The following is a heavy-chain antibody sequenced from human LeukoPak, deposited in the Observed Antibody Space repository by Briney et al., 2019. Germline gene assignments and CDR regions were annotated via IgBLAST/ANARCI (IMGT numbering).Heavy chain of an antibody. Sequence: GGSLRFSCAASGFTVSSNYMNWVRQAPGKGLEWVSVIYSGGSTYYADSVKGRFTVSRDNSKNTLYLQMNSLRAEDTAVYYCAPHGRSGSYSPFDYWGQGTLVTVSS. V-gene: IGHV3-66*01. J-gene: IGHJ4*02. D-gene: IGHD1-26*01. CDR1: GFTVSSNY. CDR3: APHGRSGSYSPFDY. CDR2: IYSGGST.